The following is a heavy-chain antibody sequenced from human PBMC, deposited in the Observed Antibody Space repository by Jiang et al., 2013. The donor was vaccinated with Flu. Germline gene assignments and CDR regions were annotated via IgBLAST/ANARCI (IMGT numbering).Heavy chain of an antibody. V-gene: IGHV5-51*01. CDR2: IYPGDSDT. Sequence: RESLKISCKGSGYSFTTYWIGWVRQMPGKGLEWMGSIYPGDSDTRFSPSFQGQVTMSADKSITTAYLQWSSLKASDTAIYYCARSRDYGSGGYYAPFDYWGQGTRVTVSS. CDR3: ARSRDYGSGGYYAPFDY. J-gene: IGHJ4*02. CDR1: GYSFTTYW. D-gene: IGHD3-10*01.